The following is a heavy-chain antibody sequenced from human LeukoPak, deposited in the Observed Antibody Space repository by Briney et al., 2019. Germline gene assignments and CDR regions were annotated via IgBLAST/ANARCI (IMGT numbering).Heavy chain of an antibody. CDR2: IYSGGST. CDR1: GFTVSSNY. CDR3: ARLAYCGGDCWDWFDP. V-gene: IGHV3-53*04. Sequence: GGSLRVSCAASGFTVSSNYMSWVRQAPGNGLEWVSVIYSGGSTYYADSVKGRFTISRHNSKNTLYLQMNSLRAEDTAVYYCARLAYCGGDCWDWFDPWGQGTLVTVSS. J-gene: IGHJ5*02. D-gene: IGHD2-21*02.